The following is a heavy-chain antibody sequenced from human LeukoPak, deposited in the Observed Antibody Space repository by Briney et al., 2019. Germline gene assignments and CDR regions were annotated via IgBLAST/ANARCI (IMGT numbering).Heavy chain of an antibody. D-gene: IGHD3-10*01. CDR3: ARIDRDGSGSYYLQH. Sequence: KPSETLSLTCAAYGGSFSGYYWSWIRQPPGKGLEWIGEINHSGSTYYNPSLKSRVTISVDRSKNQFSLKLSSVTAADTAVYYCARIDRDGSGSYYLQHWGQGTLVTVSS. CDR2: INHSGST. J-gene: IGHJ1*01. V-gene: IGHV4-34*01. CDR1: GGSFSGYY.